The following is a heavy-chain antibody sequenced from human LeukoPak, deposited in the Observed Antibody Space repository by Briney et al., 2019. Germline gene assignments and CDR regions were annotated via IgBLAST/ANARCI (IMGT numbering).Heavy chain of an antibody. D-gene: IGHD6-13*01. CDR2: IIPIFGTA. CDR1: GGTFSSYA. J-gene: IGHJ5*02. V-gene: IGHV1-69*06. CDR3: ARELSSSWYEGNWFDP. Sequence: SVKVSCKASGGTFSSYAISWVRQAPGQGLEWMGGIIPIFGTANYAQKFQGRVTITADKSTSTAYMELSSLRSEDTAVYYCARELSSSWYEGNWFDPWGQGTLVTVSS.